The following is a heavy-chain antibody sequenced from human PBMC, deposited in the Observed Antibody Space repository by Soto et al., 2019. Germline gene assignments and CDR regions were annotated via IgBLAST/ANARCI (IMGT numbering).Heavy chain of an antibody. CDR3: AVMTTGPMDV. V-gene: IGHV3-66*01. J-gene: IGHJ6*02. CDR2: IYSGGST. D-gene: IGHD4-4*01. Sequence: QPGGSLRLSCAASGFTLTKASMSWVRQAPGKGLEWVSVIYSGGSTYYADSVKGRFTISRDNSKNTLYLQMNSLRAEDTAVYYCAVMTTGPMDVWGQGTTVTVSS. CDR1: GFTLTKAS.